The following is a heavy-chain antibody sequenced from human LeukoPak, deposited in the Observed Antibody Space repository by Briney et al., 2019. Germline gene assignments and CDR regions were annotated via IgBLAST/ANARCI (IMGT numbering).Heavy chain of an antibody. Sequence: GGSLRLSCAASGFTFSSYAMSWVRQAPGKGLEWVSAVGGSGAGTYYADSVKGRFTISRDNSKNTLYLQMDSLRAEDTAVYYCAKEPLSCSGGSCYSVFDYWGQGTLVTVSS. J-gene: IGHJ4*02. CDR1: GFTFSSYA. CDR2: VGGSGAGT. D-gene: IGHD2-15*01. CDR3: AKEPLSCSGGSCYSVFDY. V-gene: IGHV3-23*01.